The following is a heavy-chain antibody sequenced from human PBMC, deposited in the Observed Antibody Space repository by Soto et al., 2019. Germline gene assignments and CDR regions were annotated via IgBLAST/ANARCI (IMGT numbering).Heavy chain of an antibody. V-gene: IGHV2-5*02. CDR2: VYWDEDK. CDR1: GFSLSTSGVG. D-gene: IGHD2-15*01. CDR3: VHSSRRESCRGGRCYYFDY. J-gene: IGHJ4*02. Sequence: QITLKESGPTLVKPTQALALTCTFSGFSLSTSGVGVGWIRQPPGKAPEWLAIVYWDEDKRYSPSMKSRLTITKDTSRHQVVLTLTNMDPVDTATYYCVHSSRRESCRGGRCYYFDYWGQGTLVTVSS.